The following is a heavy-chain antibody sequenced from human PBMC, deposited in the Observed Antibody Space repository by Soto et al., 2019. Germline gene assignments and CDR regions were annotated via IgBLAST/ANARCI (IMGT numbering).Heavy chain of an antibody. CDR3: ARMATSGTLNWFDP. J-gene: IGHJ5*01. Sequence: QVQLVQSGAEVKKPGASVKVSCKASGYTFGNNDISWVRQGTGQGLEWMGWMNPNSGKGGYAQKFQGRVTMTRDTSTSTAYMELSSLTSDDTAIYCCARMATSGTLNWFDPWGQGPLVTVSS. V-gene: IGHV1-8*01. CDR2: MNPNSGKG. CDR1: GYTFGNND.